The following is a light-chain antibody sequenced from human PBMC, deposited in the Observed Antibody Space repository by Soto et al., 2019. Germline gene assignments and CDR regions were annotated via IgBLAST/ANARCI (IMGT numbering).Light chain of an antibody. CDR2: EVS. Sequence: QSALTQPASVSGSPGHSITISCIGTSSDVGSYNLVSWYQQHPGKAPKVLIYEVSERPSGVSNRFSGSKSGNTASLTISGLQAEDEAEYYCCSYAGSRTHVLFGGGTTVTVL. J-gene: IGLJ2*01. CDR1: SSDVGSYNL. CDR3: CSYAGSRTHVL. V-gene: IGLV2-23*02.